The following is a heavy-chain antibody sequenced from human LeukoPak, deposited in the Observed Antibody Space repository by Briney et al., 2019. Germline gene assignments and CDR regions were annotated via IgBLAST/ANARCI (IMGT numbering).Heavy chain of an antibody. CDR3: ARDPSGSYLNWLDA. Sequence: GASVKVSCKTSGYTFTCYYMHWARQAPGQGLEWRGWINPNSGGTNYAQKFQGRVTMTRDTSINTAYMELSGLRSDDTAVYYCARDPSGSYLNWLDAWGQGTLVTVSS. CDR2: INPNSGGT. V-gene: IGHV1-2*02. J-gene: IGHJ5*02. D-gene: IGHD1-26*01. CDR1: GYTFTCYY.